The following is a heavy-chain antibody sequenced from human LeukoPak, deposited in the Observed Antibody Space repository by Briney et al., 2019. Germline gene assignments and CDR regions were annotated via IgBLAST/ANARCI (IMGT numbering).Heavy chain of an antibody. V-gene: IGHV3-48*02. CDR2: ISKGGTRM. CDR1: GFTFSDYA. J-gene: IGHJ3*02. CDR3: ARDSYSSAKRSAFDI. Sequence: GGSLRLSCAASGFTFSDYAVNWVRQAPGKGLEWVSHISKGGTRMYFADSVKGRFTISRDNAKNSVSLQMISLRNEDTAVYYCARDSYSSAKRSAFDIWGQGTMVTVSS. D-gene: IGHD6-19*01.